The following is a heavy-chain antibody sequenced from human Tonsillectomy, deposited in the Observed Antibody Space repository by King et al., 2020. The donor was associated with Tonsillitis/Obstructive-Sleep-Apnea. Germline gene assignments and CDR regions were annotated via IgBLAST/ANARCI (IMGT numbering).Heavy chain of an antibody. V-gene: IGHV1-2*02. CDR1: GYTFTGYY. CDR2: INPNSGGT. Sequence: GQLVQSGAEVKKPGASVMVSCKASGYTFTGYYMHWVRQAPGQGLEWMGWINPNSGGTRYAQKFQGRVTMTRDTSISTAYMQLSRLRSDDTAVYYCATTGRTVTTPWCVDLWGRGTRVTVSS. D-gene: IGHD4-17*01. CDR3: ATTGRTVTTPWCVDL. J-gene: IGHJ2*01.